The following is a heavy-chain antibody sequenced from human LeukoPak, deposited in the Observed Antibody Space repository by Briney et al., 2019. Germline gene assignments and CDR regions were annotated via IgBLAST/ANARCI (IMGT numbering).Heavy chain of an antibody. D-gene: IGHD6-19*01. CDR3: ARVFSSGWYGDNWFDP. CDR1: GFTFSDYY. CDR2: ISSSGSTI. Sequence: PGGSLRLSCAASGFTFSDYYMSWIRQAPGKGLEWVSYISSSGSTIYYADSVKGRFTISRDNAKNSLYLQMNSLRAEDTAVYYCARVFSSGWYGDNWFDPWGQGTLVTVSS. V-gene: IGHV3-11*01. J-gene: IGHJ5*02.